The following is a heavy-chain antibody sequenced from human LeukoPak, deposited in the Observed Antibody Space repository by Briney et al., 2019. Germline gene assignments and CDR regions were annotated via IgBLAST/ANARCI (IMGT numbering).Heavy chain of an antibody. CDR2: ISYDGSNK. Sequence: PGGSLRLSCAPSGFTFSSYAMHWVRQAPGKGLEWVAVISYDGSNKYYADSVMGRFTISRDNYKNTLYLQMSSLRAEDTAVYYCARDCSGGNCRARNYYGMDVWGQGTTVTVSS. CDR3: ARDCSGGNCRARNYYGMDV. D-gene: IGHD2-15*01. J-gene: IGHJ6*02. CDR1: GFTFSSYA. V-gene: IGHV3-30-3*01.